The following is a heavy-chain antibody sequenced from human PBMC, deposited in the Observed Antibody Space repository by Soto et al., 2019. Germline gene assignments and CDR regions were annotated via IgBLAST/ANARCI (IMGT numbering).Heavy chain of an antibody. V-gene: IGHV3-21*01. CDR3: ARDGYCSSTSCLARFPYYYYGMDV. J-gene: IGHJ6*02. Sequence: GGSLRLSCAASGFTFSSYSMNWVRQAPGKGLEWVSSISSSSSYIYYADSVKGRFTISRDNAKNSLYLQMNSLRAEDTAVYYCARDGYCSSTSCLARFPYYYYGMDVWGQGTTVTVSS. D-gene: IGHD2-2*03. CDR1: GFTFSSYS. CDR2: ISSSSSYI.